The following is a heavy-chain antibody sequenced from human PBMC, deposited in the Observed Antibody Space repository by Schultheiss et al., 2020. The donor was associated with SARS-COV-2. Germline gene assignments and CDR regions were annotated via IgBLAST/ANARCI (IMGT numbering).Heavy chain of an antibody. J-gene: IGHJ4*02. CDR1: GYTFTSYG. Sequence: ASVKVSCKASGYTFTSYGISWVRQAPGQGLEWMGWINPNSGGTNYAQKFQGRVTMTRDMSTSTAYMELSSLRSEDTAVYYCARTDAGLKAWGQGTLVTVSS. V-gene: IGHV1-2*02. CDR2: INPNSGGT. D-gene: IGHD5-24*01. CDR3: ARTDAGLKA.